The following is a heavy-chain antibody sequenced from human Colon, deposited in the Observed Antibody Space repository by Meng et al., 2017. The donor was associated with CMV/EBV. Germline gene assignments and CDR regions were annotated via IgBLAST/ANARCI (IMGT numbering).Heavy chain of an antibody. Sequence: CAASRFPFRTYDMHWVRQAPGKGLAWVALISNDGSIKDYVDSVRGRFTISRDNSKNTLYLQMNNLRDEDTAIYYCAKVGLHGYYFDYWGQGTLVTVSS. V-gene: IGHV3-30*18. J-gene: IGHJ4*02. CDR2: ISNDGSIK. CDR3: AKVGLHGYYFDY. CDR1: RFPFRTYD. D-gene: IGHD3/OR15-3a*01.